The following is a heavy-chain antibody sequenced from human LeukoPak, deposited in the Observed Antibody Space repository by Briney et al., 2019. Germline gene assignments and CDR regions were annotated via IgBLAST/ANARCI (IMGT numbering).Heavy chain of an antibody. CDR2: THPKSGGT. J-gene: IGHJ4*02. D-gene: IGHD1-26*01. V-gene: IGHV1-2*02. Sequence: ASVKVSCKTSRYTFSAFYIHWVRQAPGQGLEWMGWTHPKSGGTRYAQKFQGRVTMTGDTSISTSYMELSRLRSDDTAVYYCARVLGPTSYSDYWGQGTLVTVSS. CDR1: RYTFSAFY. CDR3: ARVLGPTSYSDY.